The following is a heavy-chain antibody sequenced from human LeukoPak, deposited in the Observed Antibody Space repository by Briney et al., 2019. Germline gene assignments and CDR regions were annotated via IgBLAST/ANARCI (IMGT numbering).Heavy chain of an antibody. CDR2: ISYDGSNK. Sequence: GGSLRLSCAASGFTFSSYAMHWVRQAPGKGLEWVAVISYDGSNKYYADSVKGRFTISRDNSKNTLYLQMNSLRAEDTAVYYCARDHYDFWSGYYTNYFDYWGQGTLVTVSS. V-gene: IGHV3-30-3*01. CDR3: ARDHYDFWSGYYTNYFDY. J-gene: IGHJ4*02. D-gene: IGHD3-3*01. CDR1: GFTFSSYA.